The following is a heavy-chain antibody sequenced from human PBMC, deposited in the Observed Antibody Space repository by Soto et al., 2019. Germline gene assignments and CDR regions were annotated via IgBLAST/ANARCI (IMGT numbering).Heavy chain of an antibody. V-gene: IGHV4-59*01. CDR2: IYYSGRP. J-gene: IGHJ6*02. CDR1: GDPMNTYY. D-gene: IGHD3-10*01. CDR3: ARSGRNASGNYYSYYYAMDV. Sequence: QVLLQESGPGLVRPSETLSLTCTVSGDPMNTYYWTWIRQPPGKGLEWIGSIYYSGRPDYNPSLESRVTISVDSYKNQFSVTLTSVTAADTAVYYCARSGRNASGNYYSYYYAMDVWGQGTTVTVSS.